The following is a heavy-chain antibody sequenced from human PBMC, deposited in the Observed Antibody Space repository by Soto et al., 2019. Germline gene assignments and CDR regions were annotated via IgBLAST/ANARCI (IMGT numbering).Heavy chain of an antibody. CDR3: ARGGFSSSWRFDH. CDR2: IMAFIGST. Sequence: QVQLVQSGAEVKKPGSSMTVSCPTPGGTLGTYDIPWVRQAPGQGLEWMGGIMAFIGSTKYAQKFQGRVTITADTSSDTVYMELNSLTSEDTAVYYCARGGFSSSWRFDHWGQGTLVTVSS. CDR1: GGTLGTYD. J-gene: IGHJ4*02. D-gene: IGHD6-6*01. V-gene: IGHV1-69*06.